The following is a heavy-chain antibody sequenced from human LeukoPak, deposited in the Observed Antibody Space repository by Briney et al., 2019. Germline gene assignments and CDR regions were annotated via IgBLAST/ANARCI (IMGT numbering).Heavy chain of an antibody. J-gene: IGHJ4*02. CDR2: INPTSGGT. CDR1: AYNFTAYY. D-gene: IGHD1-26*01. CDR3: ARDPPRVGAPDY. V-gene: IGHV1-2*02. Sequence: ASVKVSCKASAYNFTAYYIHWVRHAPGQGLEWMGWINPTSGGTKYAQKFQGRVTMTWDTSITTAYMDLTRLRSDDTDVYFCARDPPRVGAPDYWGQGTLLTVSS.